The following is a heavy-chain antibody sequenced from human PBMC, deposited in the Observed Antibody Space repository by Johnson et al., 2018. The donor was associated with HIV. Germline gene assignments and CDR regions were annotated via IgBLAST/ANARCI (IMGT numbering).Heavy chain of an antibody. D-gene: IGHD4-23*01. CDR3: ARATVESAFDI. J-gene: IGHJ3*02. CDR1: GITVSSNY. V-gene: IGHV3-7*01. Sequence: VQLVESGGGVVQPGRSLRLSCAASGITVSSNYMSWVRQAPGKGLEWVANIKQDGSEKYYVDSVKGRFTISRDNAKNSLYLQMNSLRAEDTAVYYCARATVESAFDIWGQGTMVTVSS. CDR2: IKQDGSEK.